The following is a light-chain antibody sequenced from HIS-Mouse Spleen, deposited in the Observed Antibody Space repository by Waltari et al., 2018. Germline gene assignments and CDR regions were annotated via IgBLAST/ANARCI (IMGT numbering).Light chain of an antibody. CDR1: KLGDKY. V-gene: IGLV3-1*01. CDR3: PAWDSSTVV. Sequence: SYELTQPPSVSVSPGQTASITCSGDKLGDKYACWYQQKPGQSPVLVIYQDSKRPSGIPERFSCSNAWNTATLTISGTQAMDEADYYWPAWDSSTVVFGGGTKLTVL. CDR2: QDS. J-gene: IGLJ2*01.